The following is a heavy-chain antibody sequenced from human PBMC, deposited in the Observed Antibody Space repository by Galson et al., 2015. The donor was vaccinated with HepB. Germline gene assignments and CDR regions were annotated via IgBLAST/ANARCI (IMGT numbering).Heavy chain of an antibody. V-gene: IGHV3-66*01. CDR2: IYSGGST. D-gene: IGHD3-22*01. CDR3: ATAGLTYYYDSSGYRDAFDI. CDR1: GFTVSSNY. J-gene: IGHJ3*02. Sequence: SLRLSCAASGFTVSSNYMSWVRQAPGKGLEWVSVIYSGGSTYYADSVKGRFTISRDNSKNTLYLQMNSLRAEDTAVYYCATAGLTYYYDSSGYRDAFDIWGKGTMVTVSS.